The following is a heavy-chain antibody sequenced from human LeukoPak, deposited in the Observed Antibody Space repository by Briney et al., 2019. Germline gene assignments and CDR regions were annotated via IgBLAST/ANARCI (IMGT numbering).Heavy chain of an antibody. D-gene: IGHD1-1*01. J-gene: IGHJ4*02. CDR1: GFTFDDYT. Sequence: GGSLRLSCAASGFTFDDYTMHWVRPAPGKGLEWVSFISWDGGRTNHADSVKGRFTISRDNSKNSLYLQMNSLRAEDTALYHCVLQRLSAAFDFWGQGTLVTVSS. CDR2: ISWDGGRT. V-gene: IGHV3-43*01. CDR3: VLQRLSAAFDF.